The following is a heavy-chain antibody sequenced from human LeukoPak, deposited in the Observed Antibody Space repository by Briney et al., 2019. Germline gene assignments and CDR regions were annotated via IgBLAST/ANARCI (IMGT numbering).Heavy chain of an antibody. Sequence: PGGSLRISCAAFGLTFNTYSMDWVRQAPGNRLNRVSVILYDGSTKYYADSVKGRFTISRDSSKNTLYLQMNSLRAEDTAVYYCARGDSSGYYYVDYWGQGTLVTVSS. V-gene: IGHV3-30*07. D-gene: IGHD3-22*01. CDR2: ILYDGSTK. J-gene: IGHJ4*02. CDR1: GLTFNTYS. CDR3: ARGDSSGYYYVDY.